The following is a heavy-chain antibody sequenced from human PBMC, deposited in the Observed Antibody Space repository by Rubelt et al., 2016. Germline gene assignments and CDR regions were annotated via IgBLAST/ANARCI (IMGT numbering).Heavy chain of an antibody. Sequence: QLQLQESGPGLVKPSETLSLTCTVSGGSISSSSYYWGWIRQPPGKGLEWIGSIYYSGSTYYNPSLKSRVTIEVDTSKNQFSRRLRCVTAADTAVYYCARRRRYSGSSYWYFDLWGRGTLVTVSS. V-gene: IGHV4-39*07. CDR1: GGSISSSSYY. CDR3: ARRRRYSGSSYWYFDL. D-gene: IGHD1-26*01. J-gene: IGHJ2*01. CDR2: IYYSGST.